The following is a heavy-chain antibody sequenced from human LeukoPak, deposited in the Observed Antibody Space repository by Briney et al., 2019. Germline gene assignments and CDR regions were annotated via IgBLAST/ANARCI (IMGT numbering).Heavy chain of an antibody. CDR3: ARGITMIVVVTTEIDAFDI. CDR2: IYYSGST. Sequence: SQTLSLTCTVSGGSISSGDYYWSWIRQPPGKGLEWIGYIYYSGSTYYNPSLKSRVTISVDTSKNQFSLKLSSVTAADTAVYYCARGITMIVVVTTEIDAFDIWGQGTMVTVSS. V-gene: IGHV4-30-4*08. CDR1: GGSISSGDYY. J-gene: IGHJ3*02. D-gene: IGHD3-22*01.